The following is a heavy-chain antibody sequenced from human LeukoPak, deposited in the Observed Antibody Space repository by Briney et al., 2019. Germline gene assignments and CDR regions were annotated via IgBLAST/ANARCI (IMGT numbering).Heavy chain of an antibody. CDR2: ISSNGGST. D-gene: IGHD6-13*01. Sequence: PGGSLRLSCAASGFTFSSYAMHWVRQAPGKGLEYVSAISSNGGSTYYANSVKGRFTISRDNSKNTLYLQMGSLRAEDMAVYYCARPPQRYSSSWYCWFDPWGQGTLVTVSS. V-gene: IGHV3-64*01. J-gene: IGHJ5*02. CDR3: ARPPQRYSSSWYCWFDP. CDR1: GFTFSSYA.